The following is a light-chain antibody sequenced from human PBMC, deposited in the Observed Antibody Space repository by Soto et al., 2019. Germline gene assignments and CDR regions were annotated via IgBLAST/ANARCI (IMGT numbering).Light chain of an antibody. CDR3: SSFAVTNNYV. V-gene: IGLV2-8*01. J-gene: IGLJ1*01. Sequence: QSVLTQPPSASGSPGQSVTISCIGTSSDVGNYNYVSWYQHHPGKAPKLMIFEVNKRPSGVPARFSGSKSDNTASLTISGLQAEDEADYYRSSFAVTNNYVFGSGTKLTVL. CDR1: SSDVGNYNY. CDR2: EVN.